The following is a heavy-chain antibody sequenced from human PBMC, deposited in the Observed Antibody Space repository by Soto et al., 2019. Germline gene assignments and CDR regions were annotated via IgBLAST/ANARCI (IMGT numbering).Heavy chain of an antibody. V-gene: IGHV3-30*18. CDR1: GFTFSNYG. Sequence: QVQLVQSGGNVVQPGRSLKLSCAASGFTFSNYGMHWVRQATGKGLEWLAFISHDGSNTYYADSVKGRFTISRDNSKNTLYLQMISLRAEDTDVFYCAKAPKIQLWLHYFDYWGQGTLVTVSS. CDR2: ISHDGSNT. CDR3: AKAPKIQLWLHYFDY. J-gene: IGHJ4*02. D-gene: IGHD5-18*01.